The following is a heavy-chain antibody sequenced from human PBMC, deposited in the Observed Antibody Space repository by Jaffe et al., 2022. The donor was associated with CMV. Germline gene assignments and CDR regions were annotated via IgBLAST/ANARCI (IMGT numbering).Heavy chain of an antibody. D-gene: IGHD3-3*01. CDR3: AKDLETDFWSGYREYGMDV. CDR2: ISYDGSNK. V-gene: IGHV3-30*18. Sequence: QVQLVESGGGVVQPGRSLRLSCAASGFTFSSYGMHWVRQAPGKGLEWVAVISYDGSNKYYADSVKGRFTISRDNSKNTLYLQMNSLRAEDTAVYYCAKDLETDFWSGYREYGMDVWGQGTTVTVSS. J-gene: IGHJ6*02. CDR1: GFTFSSYG.